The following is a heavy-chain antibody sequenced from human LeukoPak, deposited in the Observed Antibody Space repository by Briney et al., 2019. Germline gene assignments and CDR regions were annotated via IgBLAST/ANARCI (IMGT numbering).Heavy chain of an antibody. J-gene: IGHJ4*02. CDR1: GFTFSDYF. Sequence: GGSLRLSCAVSGFTFSDYFMTWLRQAPGKGLEWVSYISGSGNNKYYADSVRGRFTISRDNTKNSLYLQMNSLRVEDTAVYYCATSQSSVAGIVGDWGQGTLVTVSS. CDR3: ATSQSSVAGIVGD. CDR2: ISGSGNNK. V-gene: IGHV3-11*04. D-gene: IGHD6-19*01.